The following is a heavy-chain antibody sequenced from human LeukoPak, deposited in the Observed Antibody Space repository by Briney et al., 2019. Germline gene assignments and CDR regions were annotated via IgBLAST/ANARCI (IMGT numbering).Heavy chain of an antibody. Sequence: SETLSLTCTVSGGSISSYYWSWIRQPPGKGLEWIGYIYYSGSTNYNSSLKSRVTISVDTSKNQFSLKLSSVTAADTAVYYCARLKDDSSGYYYFHYFDYWGQGTLVTVSS. D-gene: IGHD3-22*01. CDR3: ARLKDDSSGYYYFHYFDY. CDR1: GGSISSYY. CDR2: IYYSGST. J-gene: IGHJ4*02. V-gene: IGHV4-59*08.